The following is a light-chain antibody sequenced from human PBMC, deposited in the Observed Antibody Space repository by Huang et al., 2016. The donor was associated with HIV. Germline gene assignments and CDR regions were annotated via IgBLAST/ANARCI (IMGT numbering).Light chain of an antibody. V-gene: IGKV1-17*03. CDR3: LQHHGYPRT. Sequence: DIQLTQSPSAMSASVGDRVSITCRAIQGIANYLAWFQQKPGGAPKRLIYAASSLQSGVPSRFSGSGSGTKFTRTISRLQPEDFATYYCLQHHGYPRTFGQGTKV. J-gene: IGKJ1*01. CDR2: AAS. CDR1: QGIANY.